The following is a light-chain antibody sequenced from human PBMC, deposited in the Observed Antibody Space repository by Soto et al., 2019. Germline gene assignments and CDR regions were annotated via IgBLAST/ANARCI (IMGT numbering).Light chain of an antibody. J-gene: IGLJ1*01. Sequence: QSALAQPASVSGSPGQSITISCTGASGYVGTYSLVSWYQQHPGKAPKVVIYEGHKRPSGVPDRFSGSTSVNTASLTISGLQTDDEADYYCCLYVGATTYVFGTATKLTVL. V-gene: IGLV2-23*01. CDR2: EGH. CDR3: CLYVGATTYV. CDR1: SGYVGTYSL.